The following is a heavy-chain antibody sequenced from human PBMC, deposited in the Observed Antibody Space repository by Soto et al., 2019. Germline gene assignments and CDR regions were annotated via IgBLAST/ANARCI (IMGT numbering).Heavy chain of an antibody. D-gene: IGHD2-15*01. Sequence: ESGGGVVQPGRSLRLSCAASGFTFSSYGMHWVRQAPGKGLEWVAVIWYDGSNKYYADSVKGRFTISRDNSKNTLYLQMNSLRAEDTAVYYCARDPQDIVVVVAATGDAFDIWGQGTMVTVSS. CDR2: IWYDGSNK. CDR3: ARDPQDIVVVVAATGDAFDI. V-gene: IGHV3-33*01. CDR1: GFTFSSYG. J-gene: IGHJ3*02.